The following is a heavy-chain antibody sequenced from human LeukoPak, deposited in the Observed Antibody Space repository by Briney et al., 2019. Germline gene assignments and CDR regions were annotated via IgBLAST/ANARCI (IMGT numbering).Heavy chain of an antibody. J-gene: IGHJ4*02. CDR3: ANPGIAAAGKDY. CDR1: GFTFSSYA. V-gene: IGHV3-23*01. Sequence: GGSLRLSCAASGFTFSSYAMSWVRQAPGKGLEWVSAISGSGGSTYYADSVKGRFTISRDNSKNTLCLQMNSLRAEDTAVYYCANPGIAAAGKDYWGQGTLVTVSS. D-gene: IGHD6-13*01. CDR2: ISGSGGST.